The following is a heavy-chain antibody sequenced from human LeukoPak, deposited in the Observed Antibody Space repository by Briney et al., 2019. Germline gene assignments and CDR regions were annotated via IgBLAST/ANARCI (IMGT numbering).Heavy chain of an antibody. V-gene: IGHV4-59*01. Sequence: SETLSLTCAVYGGSFSGYYWSWIRQPPGKGLEWIGYIYYSGSTNYNPSLKSRVTISVDTSKNQFSLKLSSVTAADTAVYYCARDSWGSGWYDYWGQGTLVTVSS. J-gene: IGHJ4*02. CDR1: GGSFSGYY. D-gene: IGHD6-19*01. CDR2: IYYSGST. CDR3: ARDSWGSGWYDY.